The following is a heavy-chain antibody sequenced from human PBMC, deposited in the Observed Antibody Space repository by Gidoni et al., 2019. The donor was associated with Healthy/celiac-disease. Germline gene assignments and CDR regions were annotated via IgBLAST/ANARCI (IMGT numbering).Heavy chain of an antibody. D-gene: IGHD3-10*01. CDR1: GFTFSSHA. CDR3: AKGQGFGEFHYYYGMDV. Sequence: EVQLLESGGGLVQPGGSLRLSCAASGFTFSSHAMSWVRQAPGKGLEWVSAISGSGGSTYYADSVKGRFTISRDNSKNTLYLQMNSLRAEDTAVYYCAKGQGFGEFHYYYGMDVWGQGTTVTVSS. J-gene: IGHJ6*02. CDR2: ISGSGGST. V-gene: IGHV3-23*01.